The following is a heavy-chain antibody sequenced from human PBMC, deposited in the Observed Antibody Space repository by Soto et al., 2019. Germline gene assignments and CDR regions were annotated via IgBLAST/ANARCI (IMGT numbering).Heavy chain of an antibody. J-gene: IGHJ6*02. CDR2: IKSKTDGGST. CDR3: TTEGDMVLVPAAIGYYYYGMDV. CDR1: GFTFSNAW. D-gene: IGHD2-2*02. V-gene: IGHV3-15*07. Sequence: EVQLVESGGGLVKPGGSLRLSCAASGFTFSNAWMNWVRQAPGKGLEWVGRIKSKTDGGSTDYAAPVKGRFTISRDDSKNTMDLQMNSLRTEDTAVYYRTTEGDMVLVPAAIGYYYYGMDVWGQGTTVTVSS.